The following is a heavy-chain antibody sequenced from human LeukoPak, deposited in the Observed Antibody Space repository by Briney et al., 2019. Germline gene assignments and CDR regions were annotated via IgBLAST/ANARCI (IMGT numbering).Heavy chain of an antibody. Sequence: GASVKVSCKTSGYTFTNYAMHWVRQAPGQTIEWLAWINPANGYTRYSQHFQDRVTVSSDTSADTAYTEMSSLRSEDKAIYYCAIRDGHTDHWGQGTLVTVSS. CDR3: AIRDGHTDH. D-gene: IGHD5-24*01. J-gene: IGHJ4*02. V-gene: IGHV1-3*03. CDR1: GYTFTNYA. CDR2: INPANGYT.